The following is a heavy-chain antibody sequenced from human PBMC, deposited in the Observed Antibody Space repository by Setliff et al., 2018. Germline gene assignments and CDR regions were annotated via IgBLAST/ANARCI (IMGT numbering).Heavy chain of an antibody. CDR2: IGPYNGNT. CDR1: GYTYTRYG. D-gene: IGHD1-20*01. CDR3: AKGGNITRETYYYYGMDV. J-gene: IGHJ6*02. Sequence: ASVKVSCKASGYTYTRYGISWVRQAPGKGFEWMGWIGPYNGNTYYAQKFQGRVAITTDTSTSTAYMELRSLRSDDTAVYYCAKGGNITRETYYYYGMDVWGQGTTVTVSS. V-gene: IGHV1-18*01.